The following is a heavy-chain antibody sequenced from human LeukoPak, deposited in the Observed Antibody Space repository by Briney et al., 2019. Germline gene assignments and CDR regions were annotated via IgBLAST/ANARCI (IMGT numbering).Heavy chain of an antibody. CDR3: ARRYFDY. Sequence: GGSLRLSCAASGFTFSSYSMSWVRQAPGKGLEWVANIKQDGSEKYYVDSVKGRFTISKDNAKNSLYLQMNSLRAEDTAVYYCARRYFDYWGQGTLVTVSS. V-gene: IGHV3-7*03. J-gene: IGHJ4*02. CDR1: GFTFSSYS. CDR2: IKQDGSEK.